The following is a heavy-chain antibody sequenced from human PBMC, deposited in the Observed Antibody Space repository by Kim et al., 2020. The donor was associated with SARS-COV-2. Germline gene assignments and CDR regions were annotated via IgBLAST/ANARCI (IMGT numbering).Heavy chain of an antibody. J-gene: IGHJ3*02. Sequence: YAQKFQGRVTITADESTSTAYMELSSLGSEDTAVYYCATNPRYSSDAFDIWGQGTMVTVSS. V-gene: IGHV1-69*01. D-gene: IGHD5-18*01. CDR3: ATNPRYSSDAFDI.